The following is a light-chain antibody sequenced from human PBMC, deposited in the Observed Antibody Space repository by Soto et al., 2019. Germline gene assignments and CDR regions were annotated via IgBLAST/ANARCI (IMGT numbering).Light chain of an antibody. CDR2: LNSDGSH. V-gene: IGLV4-69*01. Sequence: QLVLTQSPSASASLGASVKLTCTLRSGHSSYAIAWHQQQPEKGPRYLMKLNSDGSHSKGDGIPDRFSGSRSGAQRYLPISSLQSEDEDDYYCQTWGTGNVVFGGGTKLPVL. CDR3: QTWGTGNVV. CDR1: SGHSSYA. J-gene: IGLJ2*01.